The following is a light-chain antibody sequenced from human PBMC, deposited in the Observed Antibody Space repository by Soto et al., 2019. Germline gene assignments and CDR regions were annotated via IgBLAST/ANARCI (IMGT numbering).Light chain of an antibody. CDR3: QQYSAYPLT. V-gene: IGKV1-5*01. CDR1: QIIGEF. Sequence: DIQMTQSPSTLSASVGDRVTITCRASQIIGEFLAWYQRKPGKAPELLIYDASNLESGVSSRFSGSGSGTEFTLTISSLQPDDFVSYYCQQYSAYPLTFGGGTTVEIK. J-gene: IGKJ4*01. CDR2: DAS.